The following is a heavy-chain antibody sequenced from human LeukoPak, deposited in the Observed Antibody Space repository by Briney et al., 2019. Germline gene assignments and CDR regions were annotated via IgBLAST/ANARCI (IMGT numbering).Heavy chain of an antibody. Sequence: GGSLRPSCAASGFTFSSYSMNWVRQAPGKGLEWVSSISSRSGHTFYADSVRGRFTISRDTTKNSLYLQMNSLRAVDTAVYYCARELDGIQDLDYWGQGTLVTVSS. V-gene: IGHV3-21*01. J-gene: IGHJ4*02. CDR3: ARELDGIQDLDY. D-gene: IGHD1-1*01. CDR2: ISSRSGHT. CDR1: GFTFSSYS.